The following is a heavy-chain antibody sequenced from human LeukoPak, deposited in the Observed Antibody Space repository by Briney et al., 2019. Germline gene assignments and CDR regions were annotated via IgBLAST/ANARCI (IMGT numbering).Heavy chain of an antibody. CDR2: ISGGADTT. Sequence: GGSLRLSCAASGFTFSSYAMSWVRQAPGKGLEWVSAISGGADTTYYADSVKGRFTISRDNAKNTLYLQMNSLRAEDTAVYYCTRARWNYDNYGMDVWGQGTTVTVSS. J-gene: IGHJ6*02. CDR3: TRARWNYDNYGMDV. CDR1: GFTFSSYA. D-gene: IGHD1-7*01. V-gene: IGHV3-23*01.